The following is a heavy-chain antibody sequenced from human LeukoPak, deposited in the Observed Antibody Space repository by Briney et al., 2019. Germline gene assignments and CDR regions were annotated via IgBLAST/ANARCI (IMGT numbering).Heavy chain of an antibody. CDR1: GGSISSYY. V-gene: IGHV4-59*01. Sequence: SETLSLTCTVSGGSISSYYWSWIRQPPGKALEWIGYIYYSGSTNYNPSLKSRVTISVDTSKNQFSLKLSSVTAAETAVYYCARAPGYSYGSFDYWGQGTLVTVSS. D-gene: IGHD5-18*01. CDR2: IYYSGST. CDR3: ARAPGYSYGSFDY. J-gene: IGHJ4*02.